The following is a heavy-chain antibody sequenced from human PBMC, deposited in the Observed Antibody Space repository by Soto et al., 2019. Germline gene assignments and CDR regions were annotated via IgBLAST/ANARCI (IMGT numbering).Heavy chain of an antibody. D-gene: IGHD6-19*01. CDR2: IDYSGSA. Sequence: QVQLQESGPGLVKPSETLSLTCTVSGGSIRSNYCSWIRQPPGKGLEWIGYIDYSGSANYNPSLKSRVTMSVDTSKNQFSLKVSSVTAADAALYYCASGGGYHDSWVQGALVTVSS. V-gene: IGHV4-59*01. CDR3: ASGGGYHDS. J-gene: IGHJ4*02. CDR1: GGSIRSNY.